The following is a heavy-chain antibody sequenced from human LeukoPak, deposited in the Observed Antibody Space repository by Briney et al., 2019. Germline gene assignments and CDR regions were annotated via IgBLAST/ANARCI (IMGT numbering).Heavy chain of an antibody. V-gene: IGHV1-8*01. CDR2: MNPNSGNT. CDR3: ARDGGIAAADLYYFDY. Sequence: GASVKVSCKASGYTFTSYDINWVRQATGQGLEWMGWMNPNSGNTGYAQKFQGRVTMTRDMSISTAYMELSRLRSDDTAVYYCARDGGIAAADLYYFDYWGQGTLVTVSS. J-gene: IGHJ4*02. CDR1: GYTFTSYD. D-gene: IGHD6-13*01.